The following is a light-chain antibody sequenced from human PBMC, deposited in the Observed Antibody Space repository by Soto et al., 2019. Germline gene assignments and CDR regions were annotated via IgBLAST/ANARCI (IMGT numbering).Light chain of an antibody. CDR1: QGISIY. V-gene: IGKV1-17*03. J-gene: IGKJ2*01. CDR2: AAS. CDR3: LKQNTYPFT. Sequence: DIQMTQSPSAMSASVGDRVTITCRASQGISIYLAWFQQKPGKVLKLLIYAASSFQSGVPSRFSGSGSETEFTLTTSSLQPEDSATDYCLKQNTYPFTFGQGTKRESK.